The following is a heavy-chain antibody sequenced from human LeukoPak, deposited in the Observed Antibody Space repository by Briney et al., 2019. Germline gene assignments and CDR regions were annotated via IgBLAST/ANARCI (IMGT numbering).Heavy chain of an antibody. CDR2: INHSGST. CDR1: GGSFSGYY. J-gene: IGHJ4*02. V-gene: IGHV4-34*01. D-gene: IGHD2-2*01. CDR3: ARGGGYCSSTSCMGYSSGWYVY. Sequence: SETLSLTCAVYGGSFSGYYWSWIRQPPGKGLEWIGEINHSGSTNYNPSFKSRVTISVDTSKNQFSLKLSSVTAADTAVYYCARGGGYCSSTSCMGYSSGWYVYWGQGTLVTVSS.